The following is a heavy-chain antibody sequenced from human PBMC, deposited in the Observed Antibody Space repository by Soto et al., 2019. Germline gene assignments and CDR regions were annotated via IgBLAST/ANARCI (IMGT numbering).Heavy chain of an antibody. Sequence: SETLSLTCAVYGGSFSGYYWSWIRQPPGKGLEWIGEINHSGSTNYNPSLKSRVTISVDTSRNQFSLKLSSVTAADTAVYYWARGLQWFGEFPVRRTYYYYMDVWGKGTTVTVSS. V-gene: IGHV4-34*01. D-gene: IGHD3-10*01. CDR3: ARGLQWFGEFPVRRTYYYYMDV. CDR2: INHSGST. CDR1: GGSFSGYY. J-gene: IGHJ6*03.